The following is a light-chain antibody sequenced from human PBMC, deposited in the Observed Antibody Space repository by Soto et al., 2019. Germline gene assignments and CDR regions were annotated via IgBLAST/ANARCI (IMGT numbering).Light chain of an antibody. CDR2: GAS. CDR1: QSVSSN. Sequence: EIVMTQSPATLSVSPGERATLSCRASQSVSSNLAWYQQKPGQAPRLLIYGASTRATGIPVRFSGSGSGTEFNLIISSLQSEDFAVYYCQQYNNWPPYTFGQGTKLEIK. J-gene: IGKJ2*01. V-gene: IGKV3-15*01. CDR3: QQYNNWPPYT.